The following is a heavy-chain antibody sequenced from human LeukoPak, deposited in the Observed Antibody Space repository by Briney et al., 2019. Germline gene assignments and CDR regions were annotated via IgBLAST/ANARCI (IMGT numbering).Heavy chain of an antibody. CDR3: AKAAASDTVTTLGVDY. D-gene: IGHD4-17*01. J-gene: IGHJ4*02. V-gene: IGHV3-23*01. Sequence: GGSLRLSCAVSGFTFNNYAMSWVRQAPGKGLGWVSAIGASGDNTYYADSVKGRFTISRDNSKNMLNLRMNSLRAEDTAIYHCAKAAASDTVTTLGVDYWGQGTLVTVSS. CDR1: GFTFNNYA. CDR2: IGASGDNT.